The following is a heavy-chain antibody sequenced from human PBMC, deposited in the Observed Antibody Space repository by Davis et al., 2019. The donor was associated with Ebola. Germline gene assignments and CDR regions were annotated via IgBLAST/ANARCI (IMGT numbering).Heavy chain of an antibody. J-gene: IGHJ4*02. V-gene: IGHV1-3*01. Sequence: ASAMDSCNASAYTFSNYAMHWVRQAPGQRPEWMGWTNAGNGNTKYSQKFQGRVTITRDTSASTAYMELSSLRSEETAVYYCARDRGGSYPFDYWGQGTLVTVSS. CDR1: AYTFSNYA. CDR2: TNAGNGNT. CDR3: ARDRGGSYPFDY. D-gene: IGHD1-26*01.